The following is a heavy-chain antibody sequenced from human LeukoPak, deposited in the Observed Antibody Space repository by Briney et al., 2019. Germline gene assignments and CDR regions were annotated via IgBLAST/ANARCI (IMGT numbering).Heavy chain of an antibody. CDR3: ARDYAGDTSGLVLDY. J-gene: IGHJ4*02. CDR1: GFTFSSYA. CDR2: ISPTGSRI. D-gene: IGHD3-22*01. V-gene: IGHV3-48*04. Sequence: GGSLRLSCAASGFTFSSYAMSWVRQAPGKGLEWISYISPTGSRIYCTDSVKGRFTITRDNAKKSLILQMNSLRADDTAVYYCARDYAGDTSGLVLDYWGQGTLVTVSS.